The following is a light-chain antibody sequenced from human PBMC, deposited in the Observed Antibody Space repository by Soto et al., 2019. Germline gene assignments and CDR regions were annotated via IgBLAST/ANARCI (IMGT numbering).Light chain of an antibody. J-gene: IGLJ1*01. Sequence: QSALTQPPSVSGSPGQSVTISCTGTTSDIDNYDSVSWYQQAPGTAPKLIIYDVNNRPSGAPDRFSGSTSGNTASLTISRLQAEDETDYFCSSYTSISTLYVFGTGTKLTVL. CDR2: DVN. CDR1: TSDIDNYDS. V-gene: IGLV2-18*02. CDR3: SSYTSISTLYV.